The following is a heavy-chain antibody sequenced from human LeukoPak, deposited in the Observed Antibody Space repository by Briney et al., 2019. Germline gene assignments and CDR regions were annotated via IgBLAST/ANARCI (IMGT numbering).Heavy chain of an antibody. CDR1: GFTFDDYA. CDR3: ARDDRAMAYFDY. Sequence: GGSLRLSCAASGFTFDDYAMHWVRQAPGKGLVWVSRINSDGSSTSYADSVKGRFTISRDNAKNTLYLQMNSLRAEDTAVYYCARDDRAMAYFDYWGQGTLVTVSS. D-gene: IGHD2-2*01. J-gene: IGHJ4*02. V-gene: IGHV3-74*01. CDR2: INSDGSST.